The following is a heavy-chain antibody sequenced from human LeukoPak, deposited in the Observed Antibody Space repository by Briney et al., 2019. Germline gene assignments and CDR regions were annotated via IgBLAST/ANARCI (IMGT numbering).Heavy chain of an antibody. CDR2: INHSGST. CDR3: ARGGLYRSSSSCTPDWFDP. CDR1: GGSFSGYY. V-gene: IGHV4-34*01. D-gene: IGHD2-2*01. Sequence: SETLSLTCAVYGGSFSGYYWSWIRQPPEKGPEWIGEINHSGSTNYNPSLKSRVTISVDTSKNQFSLKLTSVTAADTAVYYCARGGLYRSSSSCTPDWFDPWGQGTLVTVSS. J-gene: IGHJ5*02.